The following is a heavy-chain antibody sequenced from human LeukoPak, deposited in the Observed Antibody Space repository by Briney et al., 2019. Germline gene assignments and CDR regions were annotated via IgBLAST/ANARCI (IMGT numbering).Heavy chain of an antibody. D-gene: IGHD4-11*01. V-gene: IGHV3-30*02. CDR2: IRYDGSNK. CDR1: GFTFSSYG. CDR3: AVNSLGYYYYYMDV. Sequence: GGSLRLSCAASGFTFSSYGMHWVRQAPGKGLEWVAFIRYDGSNKYYADSVKGRFTISRDNSKNTLYLQMNSLRAEDTAVYYCAVNSLGYYYYYMDVWGKGTTVTVSS. J-gene: IGHJ6*03.